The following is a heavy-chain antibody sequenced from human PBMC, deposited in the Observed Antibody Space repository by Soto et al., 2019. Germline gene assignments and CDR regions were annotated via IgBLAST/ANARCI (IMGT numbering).Heavy chain of an antibody. Sequence: SHTRSLTFTVSGGSISMGGYYWGWIRQHPGKGLEWIGYIYYSGSTYYNPSLKSRVTISVDTSKNQFSLKLSSVTAADTAVYYCARVFGFGGMDVWGQGTTVTVSS. J-gene: IGHJ6*02. CDR1: GGSISMGGYY. D-gene: IGHD3-10*01. CDR2: IYYSGST. V-gene: IGHV4-31*03. CDR3: ARVFGFGGMDV.